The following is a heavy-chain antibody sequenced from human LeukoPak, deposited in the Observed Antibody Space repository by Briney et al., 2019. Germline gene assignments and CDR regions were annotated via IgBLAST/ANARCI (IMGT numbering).Heavy chain of an antibody. CDR3: ARGGAGPLRD. Sequence: SETLSLTCTVSSASVSSYYWSWVRQPPGGGLERIGYISNSGSPSYNPSFKSRVTFSADTSKNPLSLKLNSVTPADTAVYFCARGGAGPLRDWGQGTLVTVPS. D-gene: IGHD3-16*01. CDR1: SASVSSYY. J-gene: IGHJ4*02. CDR2: ISNSGSP. V-gene: IGHV4-59*02.